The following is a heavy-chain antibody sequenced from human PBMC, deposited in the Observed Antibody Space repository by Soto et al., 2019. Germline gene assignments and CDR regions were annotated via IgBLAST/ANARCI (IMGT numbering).Heavy chain of an antibody. Sequence: GGSLRLSCAASGVTFSNAWMSWVRQAPGKGLEWVGRIKGEADGGTTDYAAPVKGRITISRDHSKDTLYLQMNSLKTEDTAVYYCTTGLSNGYYNFDYWGQGTPVTVS. D-gene: IGHD3-22*01. CDR1: GVTFSNAW. J-gene: IGHJ4*02. CDR3: TTGLSNGYYNFDY. CDR2: IKGEADGGTT. V-gene: IGHV3-15*01.